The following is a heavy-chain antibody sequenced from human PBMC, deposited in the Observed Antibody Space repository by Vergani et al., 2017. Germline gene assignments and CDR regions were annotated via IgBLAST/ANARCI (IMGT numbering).Heavy chain of an antibody. CDR2: ISPDGFST. CDR1: GYTFTAYY. D-gene: IGHD3-10*01. V-gene: IGHV1-46*01. J-gene: IGHJ6*02. Sequence: QVQLVQSGAEVGKPGASVKLSCKASGYTFTAYYIHWVRQAPEQGLEWVGVISPDGFSTFYAQKFQGRVTITRDTSTSTVYVEVTSLGSDDTAVYYCARDDSGMVRGGGGPGVTYYSSYYGLDVWGQGTRVTVSS. CDR3: ARDDSGMVRGGGGPGVTYYSSYYGLDV.